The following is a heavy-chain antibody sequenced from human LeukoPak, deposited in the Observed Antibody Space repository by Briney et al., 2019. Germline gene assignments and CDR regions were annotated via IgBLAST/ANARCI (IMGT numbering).Heavy chain of an antibody. CDR1: GYTFTSYY. CDR3: ARANTMIVVPAESYYYYGMDV. J-gene: IGHJ6*02. CDR2: INPSGGST. D-gene: IGHD3-22*01. Sequence: GASVKVSCKASGYTFTSYYMHWVRQAPGQGLEWMGIINPSGGSTSYAQKFQGRVTMTRDTSTSTVYMELSSLRSEDTAVYYCARANTMIVVPAESYYYYGMDVWGRGTTVTVSS. V-gene: IGHV1-46*01.